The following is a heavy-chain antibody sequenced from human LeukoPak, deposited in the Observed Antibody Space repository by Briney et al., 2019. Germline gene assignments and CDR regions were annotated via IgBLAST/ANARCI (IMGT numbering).Heavy chain of an antibody. Sequence: ASVKVSCKASGYTFTGYYMHWMRQAPGQGLEWLGWINPNSGVTNYPQTFQGRVTITRDTSISTAYMELSSLTSDDTAMYYCARDLTSDAFDVWGQGTMITVSS. CDR3: ARDLTSDAFDV. CDR2: INPNSGVT. CDR1: GYTFTGYY. J-gene: IGHJ3*01. V-gene: IGHV1-2*02.